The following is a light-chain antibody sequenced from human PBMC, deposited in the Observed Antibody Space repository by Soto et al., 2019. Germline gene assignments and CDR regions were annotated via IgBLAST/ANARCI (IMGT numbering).Light chain of an antibody. Sequence: EIVLTQSPGTLSLSPGERATLSCRARQSVSSSYLAWYQQRPGHAPRLLIYGASIRATGIPDRFSGSGSGTDFTLTISRLEPEDFAVYFSQQHGSSPWTFGQGTKVEIK. CDR3: QQHGSSPWT. CDR2: GAS. CDR1: QSVSSSY. V-gene: IGKV3-20*01. J-gene: IGKJ1*01.